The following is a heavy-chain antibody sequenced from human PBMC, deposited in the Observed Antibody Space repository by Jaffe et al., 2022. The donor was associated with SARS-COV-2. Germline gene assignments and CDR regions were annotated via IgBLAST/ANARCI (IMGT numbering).Heavy chain of an antibody. J-gene: IGHJ3*02. Sequence: QVQLQESGPGLVKPSQTLSLTCTVSGGSISSGGYYWSWIRQHPGKGLEWIGYIYYSGSTYYNPSLKSRVTISVDTSKNQFSLKLSSVTAADTAVYYCASSRHSSSWYGLARADDAFDIWGQGTMVTVSS. CDR1: GGSISSGGYY. CDR2: IYYSGST. V-gene: IGHV4-31*03. D-gene: IGHD6-13*01. CDR3: ASSRHSSSWYGLARADDAFDI.